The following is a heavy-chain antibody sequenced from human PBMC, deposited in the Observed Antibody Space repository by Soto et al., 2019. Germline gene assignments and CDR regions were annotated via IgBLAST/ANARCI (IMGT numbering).Heavy chain of an antibody. V-gene: IGHV4-59*01. D-gene: IGHD3-3*01. J-gene: IGHJ3*02. CDR1: GGSISSYY. CDR2: IYYSGST. CDR3: ARDQLLPKSYDFGHAFDI. Sequence: SETLSLTCTVSGGSISSYYWSWIRQPPGKGLEWIGYIYYSGSTNYNPSLKSRVTISVDTSKNQFSLKLSSVTAADTAVYYCARDQLLPKSYDFGHAFDIWGQGTMVTVSS.